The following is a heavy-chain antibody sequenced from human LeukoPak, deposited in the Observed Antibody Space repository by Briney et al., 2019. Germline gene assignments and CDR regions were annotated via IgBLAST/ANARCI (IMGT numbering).Heavy chain of an antibody. D-gene: IGHD3-10*01. CDR3: ARDHDRYRYYGSGSYLGY. Sequence: ASVKVSCKASGYTFTSYGISWVRQAPGQGLEWMGLISAYNGNTNYAQKLQGRVTMTTDTSTSTAYMELRSLRSDDTAVYYCARDHDRYRYYGSGSYLGYWGQGTLVTVSS. CDR2: ISAYNGNT. J-gene: IGHJ4*02. CDR1: GYTFTSYG. V-gene: IGHV1-18*01.